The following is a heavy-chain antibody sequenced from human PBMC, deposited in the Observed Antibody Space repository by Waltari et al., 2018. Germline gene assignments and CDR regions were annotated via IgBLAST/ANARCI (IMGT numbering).Heavy chain of an antibody. CDR2: INHGGKT. V-gene: IGHV4-34*02. CDR1: GGSFNGYY. Sequence: QVQLQQWGAGLLQPSETLSLTCALYGGSFNGYYWGWIRQPPGKGLEWIGEINHGGKTNQNPSRRGRVTMLVDTSKSQFSLKLNSVTAADTAVYYCVRLEDCTGPGGNCYSGDSFAMDVWGQGTTVTVSS. J-gene: IGHJ6*02. D-gene: IGHD2-8*02. CDR3: VRLEDCTGPGGNCYSGDSFAMDV.